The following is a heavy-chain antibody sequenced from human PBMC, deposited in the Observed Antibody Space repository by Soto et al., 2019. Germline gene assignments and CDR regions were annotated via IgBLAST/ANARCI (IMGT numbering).Heavy chain of an antibody. V-gene: IGHV3-30-3*01. Sequence: PGGSLTLSCAASGFTYSSYAMHWVRQAPGKGLEWVAVISYDGSNKYYADSVKGRFTISRDDSKNTLYLQMNSLKTEDTAVYYCTTDLGSSGPLGYFQHWGQGTLVTVSS. CDR3: TTDLGSSGPLGYFQH. D-gene: IGHD3-22*01. J-gene: IGHJ1*01. CDR2: ISYDGSNK. CDR1: GFTYSSYA.